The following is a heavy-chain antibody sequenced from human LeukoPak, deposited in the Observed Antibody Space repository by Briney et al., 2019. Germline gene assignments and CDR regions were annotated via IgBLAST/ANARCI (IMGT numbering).Heavy chain of an antibody. CDR2: TIPIFGTA. CDR3: ARDSTYYYDSSGYRDY. J-gene: IGHJ4*02. D-gene: IGHD3-22*01. CDR1: GGTFSSYA. V-gene: IGHV1-69*05. Sequence: SVKVSCKASGGTFSSYAISWVRQAPGQGLEWMGRTIPIFGTANYAQKFQGRVTITTDESTSTAYMELSSLRSEDTAVYYCARDSTYYYDSSGYRDYWGQGTLVTVSS.